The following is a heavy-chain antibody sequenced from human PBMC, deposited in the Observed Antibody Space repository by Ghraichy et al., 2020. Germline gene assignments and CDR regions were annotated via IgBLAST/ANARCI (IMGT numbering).Heavy chain of an antibody. CDR3: AHRASHWGYTWFDP. V-gene: IGHV2-5*02. CDR2: IYWDDDK. CDR1: GFSLSTGRVG. Sequence: SGPTLVKPTQTLTLTCTFSGFSLSTGRVGVGWIRQPPGKALEWLAVIYWDDDKRYSPSLKSRLTITKDTSKNQEVLTMTNMDPVDTATYYCAHRASHWGYTWFDPWGQGTLVTVSS. D-gene: IGHD7-27*01. J-gene: IGHJ5*02.